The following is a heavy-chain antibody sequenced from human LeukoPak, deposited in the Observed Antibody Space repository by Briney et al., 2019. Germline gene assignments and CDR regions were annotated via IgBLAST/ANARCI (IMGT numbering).Heavy chain of an antibody. CDR1: GFTFSNAW. V-gene: IGHV3-15*01. CDR3: TTGAPRAYSGSYSNC. CDR2: INSKTDHGIS. D-gene: IGHD1-26*01. Sequence: GGCLRLSCAASGFTFSNAWMSWVPQAPGKGLECGGRINSKTDHGISDYAAPVKGRFTISRDDSQNTLYLQMNSLKTEDTAVYYCTTGAPRAYSGSYSNCWGQGTLVSVS. J-gene: IGHJ4*02.